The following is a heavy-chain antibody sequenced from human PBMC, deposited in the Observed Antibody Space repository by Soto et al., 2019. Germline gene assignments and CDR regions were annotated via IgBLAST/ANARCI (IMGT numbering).Heavy chain of an antibody. CDR2: IYYSGST. V-gene: IGHV4-59*01. D-gene: IGHD2-2*01. CDR3: ARALGLVPAAADY. J-gene: IGHJ4*02. CDR1: GGSISSYY. Sequence: SETLSLTCTVSGGSISSYYWSWIRQPPGKGLEWIGYIYYSGSTNYNPSLKSRVTISVDTSKNQFSLKLSSVTAADTAVYYCARALGLVPAAADYWGQGTLVTVSS.